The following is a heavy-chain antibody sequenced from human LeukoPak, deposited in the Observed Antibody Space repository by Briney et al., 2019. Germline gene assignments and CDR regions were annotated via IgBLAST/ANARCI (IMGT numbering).Heavy chain of an antibody. J-gene: IGHJ4*02. CDR2: VHYTGST. V-gene: IGHV4-39*01. CDR3: ARHDRRGDF. CDR1: GGSVSGGIYY. D-gene: IGHD2-21*01. Sequence: SETLSLTCTVSGGSVSGGIYYWGWIRQPPGKGLEWIGNVHYTGSTFYSPSLKSRVTISVDTSKNQFSLKLSSVTAADTALYYCARHDRRGDFWGQGILATVSS.